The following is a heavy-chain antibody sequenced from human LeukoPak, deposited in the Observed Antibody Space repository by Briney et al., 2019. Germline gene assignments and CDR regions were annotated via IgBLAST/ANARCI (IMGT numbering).Heavy chain of an antibody. CDR3: AKESSGSYFDY. J-gene: IGHJ4*02. D-gene: IGHD1-26*01. Sequence: GRSLRLSCAASGFTFSSYGMHWVRQAPGKGLEWVAVISYDGNNKYYADSVKGRFTISRDNPKNTLYLQMNSLRAEDTAVYYCAKESSGSYFDYWGQGTLVTVSS. V-gene: IGHV3-30*18. CDR1: GFTFSSYG. CDR2: ISYDGNNK.